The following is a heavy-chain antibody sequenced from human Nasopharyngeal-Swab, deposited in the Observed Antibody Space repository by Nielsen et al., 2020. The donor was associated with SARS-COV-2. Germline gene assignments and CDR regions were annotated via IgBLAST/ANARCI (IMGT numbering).Heavy chain of an antibody. Sequence: GGSLRLSCAASGFTFSRFDIHWVRQAPGKGLEWVAAIWYDGSTKYYANPVKGRFTISRDNSENTVSLQMNNLGVDDTAVYYCARDRGEIGDWYFDLWGRGTLVTVSS. J-gene: IGHJ2*01. CDR1: GFTFSRFD. D-gene: IGHD4-17*01. CDR2: IWYDGSTK. V-gene: IGHV3-33*01. CDR3: ARDRGEIGDWYFDL.